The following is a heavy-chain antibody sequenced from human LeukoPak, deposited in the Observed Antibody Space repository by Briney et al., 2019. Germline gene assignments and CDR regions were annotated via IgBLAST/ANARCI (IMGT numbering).Heavy chain of an antibody. CDR2: IYHSGNT. V-gene: IGHV4-59*01. J-gene: IGHJ4*02. Sequence: PSETLSLTCNVSDGSISSSHWSWIRQSPGKGLEWIGYIYHSGNTNYNPSLKSRLTISVDTSKNQFSLKLSSVTAADTAVYYCASNRVLRFLEWLGPLNGYYYGSGIFDYWGQGTLVTVSS. D-gene: IGHD3-3*01. CDR1: DGSISSSH. CDR3: ASNRVLRFLEWLGPLNGYYYGSGIFDY.